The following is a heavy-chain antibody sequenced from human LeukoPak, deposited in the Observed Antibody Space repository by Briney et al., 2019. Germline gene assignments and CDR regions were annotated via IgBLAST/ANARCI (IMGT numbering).Heavy chain of an antibody. D-gene: IGHD3-3*02. CDR1: GGSFSGYY. Sequence: SETLSLTCAVYGGSFSGYYWSWIRQPPGKGLEWIGEINHSGSTNYNPSLKSRVTISVDTSKNLFSLKLSSVTAADTAVYYCARSPFRRRGHAFDIWGQGTMVTVSS. V-gene: IGHV4-34*01. CDR2: INHSGST. CDR3: ARSPFRRRGHAFDI. J-gene: IGHJ3*02.